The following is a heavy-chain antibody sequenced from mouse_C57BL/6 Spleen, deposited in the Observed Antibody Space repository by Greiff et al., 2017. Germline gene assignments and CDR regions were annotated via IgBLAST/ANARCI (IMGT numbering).Heavy chain of an antibody. D-gene: IGHD1-1*01. CDR2: IYPGDGDT. CDR1: GYAFSSSW. J-gene: IGHJ2*01. V-gene: IGHV1-82*01. Sequence: QVQLQQSGPELVKPGASVKISCKASGYAFSSSWMNWVKQRPGKGLEWIGRIYPGDGDTNYNGKFKGKATLTADKSSSPAYMQLSSLTSEDSAVYFCADYYYGSSYYFDYWGQGTTLTVSS. CDR3: ADYYYGSSYYFDY.